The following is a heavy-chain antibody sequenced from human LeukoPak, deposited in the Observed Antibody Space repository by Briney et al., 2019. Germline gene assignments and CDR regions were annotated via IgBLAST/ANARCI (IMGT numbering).Heavy chain of an antibody. CDR3: ARGVVGESVVPIAGYFDY. J-gene: IGHJ4*02. CDR1: GYTFTNYA. V-gene: IGHV1-18*01. Sequence: ASVTVSCKASGYTFTNYAISWVRQPPGQGLEWMGWISAYNTNTNYAQNLQGRVTMTTDTSTSTDYMELRSLRSDDTAVYYGARGVVGESVVPIAGYFDYWGQGTLVIVSS. D-gene: IGHD2-2*01. CDR2: ISAYNTNT.